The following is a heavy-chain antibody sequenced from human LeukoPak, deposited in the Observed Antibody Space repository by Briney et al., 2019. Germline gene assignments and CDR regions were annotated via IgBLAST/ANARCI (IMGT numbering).Heavy chain of an antibody. CDR2: INPSGGST. Sequence: ASVKVSCKATGYTFTSYYMHWVRQAPGQGLEWMGIINPSGGSTSYAQKFQGRVTMTRDMSTSTVYMELSSLRSEDTAVYYCARGNEMASYYYYMDVWGKGTTVTVSS. J-gene: IGHJ6*03. CDR3: ARGNEMASYYYYMDV. CDR1: GYTFTSYY. V-gene: IGHV1-46*01. D-gene: IGHD5-24*01.